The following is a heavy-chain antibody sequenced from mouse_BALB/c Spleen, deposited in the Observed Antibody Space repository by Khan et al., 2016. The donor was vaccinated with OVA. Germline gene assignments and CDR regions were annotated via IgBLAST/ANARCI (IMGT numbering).Heavy chain of an antibody. CDR2: INPSTGYT. Sequence: VQLQESGAELAKPGASVKMSCKASGYTFTSYWMHWVKQRPGQGLEWIGYINPSTGYTEYNQKFKDKTTLTADKSSSTAYMQLSSLTSEDSAVYYCASYYSSSYAMDYWGQGPSVTVSS. J-gene: IGHJ4*01. D-gene: IGHD1-1*01. CDR3: ASYYSSSYAMDY. V-gene: IGHV1-7*01. CDR1: GYTFTSYW.